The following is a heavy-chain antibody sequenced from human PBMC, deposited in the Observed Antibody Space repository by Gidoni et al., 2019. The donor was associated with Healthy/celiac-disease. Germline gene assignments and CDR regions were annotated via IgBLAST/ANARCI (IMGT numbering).Heavy chain of an antibody. D-gene: IGHD5-12*01. V-gene: IGHV2-26*01. J-gene: IGHJ4*02. CDR3: ARRPGGYRKYFDY. CDR2: IFSNDEK. CDR1: VFSLSNARMG. Sequence: QLTLKASGPVLVTPTETLTLTCTVSVFSLSNARMGVSWIRQPPGKALEWLAHIFSNDEKSYSTSLKSRLTISKDTSKSQVVLTMTNMDPVDTATEYGARRPGGYRKYFDYWGQGTLVTVAS.